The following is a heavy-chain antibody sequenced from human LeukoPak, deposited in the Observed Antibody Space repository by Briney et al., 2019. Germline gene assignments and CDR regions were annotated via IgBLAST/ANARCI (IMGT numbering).Heavy chain of an antibody. J-gene: IGHJ4*02. CDR3: ARGRYCSSISCRTELDY. CDR2: ISYDGSNK. Sequence: GGSLRLSCAASGFTVSSNYMSWVRQAPGKGLEWVAVISYDGSNKYYADSVKGRFTISRDNSKNTLYLQMNSLRAEDTAVYYCARGRYCSSISCRTELDYWGQGTLVTVSS. V-gene: IGHV3-30*03. CDR1: GFTVSSNY. D-gene: IGHD2-2*01.